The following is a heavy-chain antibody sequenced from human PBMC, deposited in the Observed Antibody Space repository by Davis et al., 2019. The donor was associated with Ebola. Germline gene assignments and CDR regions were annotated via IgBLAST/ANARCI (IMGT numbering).Heavy chain of an antibody. CDR3: AREGIVGALDY. Sequence: GESLKISCAGSGFIFSSFGMHWVRQAPGKGLEWVAMIWYDGSNTYYADSVKGRFTISRDNSKNTVSLQMSSLRAEDTAVYYCAREGIVGALDYWGQGTLVTVSS. J-gene: IGHJ4*02. D-gene: IGHD1-26*01. V-gene: IGHV3-33*01. CDR1: GFIFSSFG. CDR2: IWYDGSNT.